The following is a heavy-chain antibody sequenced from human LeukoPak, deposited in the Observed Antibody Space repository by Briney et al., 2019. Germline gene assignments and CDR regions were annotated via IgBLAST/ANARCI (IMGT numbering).Heavy chain of an antibody. J-gene: IGHJ4*02. Sequence: PSETLSLTCAVSGGSISSGGYSWSWIRQPPGKGLEWIGYIYHSGSTYYNPSLKSRVTISVDGSKNQFSLKLSSVTAADTAVYYCARKGPYFDYWGQGTLVTVSS. CDR3: ARKGPYFDY. V-gene: IGHV4-30-2*01. CDR2: IYHSGST. CDR1: GGSISSGGYS.